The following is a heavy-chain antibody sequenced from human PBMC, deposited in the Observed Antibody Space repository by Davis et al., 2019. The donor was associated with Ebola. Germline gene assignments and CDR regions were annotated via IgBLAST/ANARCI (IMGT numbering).Heavy chain of an antibody. CDR1: GFTFSNAW. CDR3: ARDGVVVAVNPGFYYGMDV. V-gene: IGHV3-66*01. J-gene: IGHJ6*02. Sequence: GGSLRLSCAASGFTFSNAWMSWVRQAPGKGLEWVSVIYSGGSTYYADSVKGRFTISRDNAKNSLYLQMNSLRDEDTAVYYCARDGVVVAVNPGFYYGMDVWGQGTMVTVSS. CDR2: IYSGGST. D-gene: IGHD2-15*01.